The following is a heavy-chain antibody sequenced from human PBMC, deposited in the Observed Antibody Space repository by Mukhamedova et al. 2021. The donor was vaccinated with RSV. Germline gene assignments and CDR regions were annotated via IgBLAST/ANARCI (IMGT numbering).Heavy chain of an antibody. CDR2: IYPGDSDT. CDR3: ARQESSGSYTRECRWFDP. V-gene: IGHV5-51*01. D-gene: IGHD1-26*01. Sequence: GLEWRGIIYPGDSDTRYSPSFQGQVTISADKSISTAYLQWSSLKASDTAMYYCARQESSGSYTRECRWFDPWGQGTLVTVSS. J-gene: IGHJ5*02.